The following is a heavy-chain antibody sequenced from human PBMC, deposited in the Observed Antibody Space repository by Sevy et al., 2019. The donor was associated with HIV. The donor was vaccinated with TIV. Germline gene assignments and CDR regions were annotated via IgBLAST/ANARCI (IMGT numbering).Heavy chain of an antibody. V-gene: IGHV4-34*01. D-gene: IGHD3-16*01. Sequence: SETLSLTCAVYIGSFSGYHWTWIRQSPGKGLEWIGQIDHSGGTNYNPSLKSRVTIAVDTSKNQFSLKLRSVTAADTAVYYCVRGGEVVMPSPLLGLGPWTTYWYFDLWGRGTLVTVSS. CDR3: VRGGEVVMPSPLLGLGPWTTYWYFDL. CDR2: IDHSGGT. CDR1: IGSFSGYH. J-gene: IGHJ2*01.